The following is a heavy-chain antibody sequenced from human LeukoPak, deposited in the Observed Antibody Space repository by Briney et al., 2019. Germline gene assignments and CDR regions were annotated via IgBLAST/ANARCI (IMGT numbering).Heavy chain of an antibody. J-gene: IGHJ4*02. D-gene: IGHD3-22*01. V-gene: IGHV3-23*01. CDR2: ISGNGDST. CDR1: GFSFSSYA. CDR3: AKCPLFYDSRGYEY. Sequence: GGSLRLSYAASGFSFSSYAMSWVRQAPGKGLEWVSSISGNGDSTYYADSVKGRFTISRDKSKNTLYLQMNSLRAEDTAIYYCAKCPLFYDSRGYEYWGQGTLVTVSS.